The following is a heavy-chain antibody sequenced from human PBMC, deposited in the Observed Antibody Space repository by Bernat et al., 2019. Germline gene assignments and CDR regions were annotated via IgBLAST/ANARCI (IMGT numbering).Heavy chain of an antibody. D-gene: IGHD3-10*01. CDR1: GYTFTSYY. J-gene: IGHJ3*02. V-gene: IGHV1-46*01. Sequence: QVQLVQSGAEVKKPGASVKVSCKASGYTFTSYYMHWVRQAPGQGLEWMGIINPSGGSTSYAQKFQGRVTMTRDTSTSTVYMELSSLRSEDTAVYYCARGKLLWFRELPNDAFDIWGQGTMVTVSS. CDR3: ARGKLLWFRELPNDAFDI. CDR2: INPSGGST.